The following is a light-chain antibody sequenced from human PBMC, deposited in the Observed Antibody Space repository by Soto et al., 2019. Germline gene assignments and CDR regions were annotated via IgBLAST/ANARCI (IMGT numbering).Light chain of an antibody. V-gene: IGKV1-5*03. CDR1: QSVSDR. CDR2: KAS. J-gene: IGKJ4*01. Sequence: DIQLTQSPSTLSASVGDRVTITCRASQSVSDRLAWYQRKPGKAPKLLIYKASTLEGGVPLRFSGSGSGTEFTLTISGLQPDDFATYYCQQCDSYSLTFGGGTRVEIK. CDR3: QQCDSYSLT.